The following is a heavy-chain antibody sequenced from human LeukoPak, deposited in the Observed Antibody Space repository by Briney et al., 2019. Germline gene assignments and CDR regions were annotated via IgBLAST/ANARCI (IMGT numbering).Heavy chain of an antibody. CDR2: IRSKANSYAT. Sequence: GGSLKLSCAASGFTFSGSAMHWVRQASGKGLEWVGRIRSKANSYATAYAASVKGRFTISRDDSKNTAYLQMNSLKTEDTAVYYCTVVHATYFDYWGQGTLVTVSS. J-gene: IGHJ4*02. D-gene: IGHD2-15*01. CDR3: TVVHATYFDY. CDR1: GFTFSGSA. V-gene: IGHV3-73*01.